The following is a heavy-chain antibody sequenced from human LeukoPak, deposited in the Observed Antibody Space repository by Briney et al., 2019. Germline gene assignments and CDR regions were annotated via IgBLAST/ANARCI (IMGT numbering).Heavy chain of an antibody. V-gene: IGHV3-23*01. CDR3: ARGILGYCSGGSCYPVVAFDI. Sequence: GGSLRLSCAASGFTFSSYAMSWVRQAPGKGLEWVSAISGSGGSTYYADSVKGRFTISRDNSKNTLYLQMNSLRAEDTAVYYCARGILGYCSGGSCYPVVAFDIWGQGTMVTVSS. J-gene: IGHJ3*02. CDR1: GFTFSSYA. D-gene: IGHD2-15*01. CDR2: ISGSGGST.